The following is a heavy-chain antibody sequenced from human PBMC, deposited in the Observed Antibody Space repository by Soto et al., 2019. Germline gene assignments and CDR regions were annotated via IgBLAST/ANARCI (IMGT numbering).Heavy chain of an antibody. V-gene: IGHV3-23*01. CDR2: ISGSGGST. Sequence: GGSLRLSCAASGFTFSSYAMSWVRQAPGKGLEWVSAISGSGGSTYYADSVKGRFTISRDNSKNTLYLQMNSLRAEDTAVYYCAKEGNRGAGTTYYYYYYMDVWGKGTTVTVSS. CDR1: GFTFSSYA. D-gene: IGHD1-1*01. CDR3: AKEGNRGAGTTYYYYYYMDV. J-gene: IGHJ6*03.